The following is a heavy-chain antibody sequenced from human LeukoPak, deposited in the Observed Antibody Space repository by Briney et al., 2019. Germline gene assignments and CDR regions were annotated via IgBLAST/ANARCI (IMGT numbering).Heavy chain of an antibody. Sequence: SVKVSCKASGGTFSSYAISWVRQAPGQGLEWMGGIIPILGTANYAQKFQGRVTITADESTSTAYMELSSLRSEDTAVYYCASPSPGPRGYCSSTSCYFDYWGQGTLVTVSS. V-gene: IGHV1-69*13. D-gene: IGHD2-2*01. J-gene: IGHJ4*02. CDR1: GGTFSSYA. CDR3: ASPSPGPRGYCSSTSCYFDY. CDR2: IIPILGTA.